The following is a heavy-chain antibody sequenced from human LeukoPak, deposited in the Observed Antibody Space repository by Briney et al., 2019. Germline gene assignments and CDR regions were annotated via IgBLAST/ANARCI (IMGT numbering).Heavy chain of an antibody. V-gene: IGHV3-21*01. D-gene: IGHD2-2*01. CDR3: ARDWGRYCSSTSCYSPWFDP. J-gene: IGHJ5*02. CDR1: GFTFSSYS. CDR2: ISSSSRYI. Sequence: GGSLRLSCAPSGFTFSSYSMNWVRQAPGKGLEWVSSISSSSRYIYYADSVKGRFTISRDNAKNSLYLQMNSLRAEDTAVYYCARDWGRYCSSTSCYSPWFDPWGQGTLVTVSS.